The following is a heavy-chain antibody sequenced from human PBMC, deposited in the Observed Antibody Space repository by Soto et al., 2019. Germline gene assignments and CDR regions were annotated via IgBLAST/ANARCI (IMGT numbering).Heavy chain of an antibody. Sequence: PGGSLRLSCAASGFTVSSNYMSWVRQAPGKGLEWVSIIYSGGSTYDADSVKGRFTISRDNSKNTLYLQMNSLRAEDTAVYYCARESAVAAGFDFWGQGTLVTVSS. J-gene: IGHJ4*02. CDR2: IYSGGST. D-gene: IGHD6-13*01. CDR1: GFTVSSNY. V-gene: IGHV3-53*01. CDR3: ARESAVAAGFDF.